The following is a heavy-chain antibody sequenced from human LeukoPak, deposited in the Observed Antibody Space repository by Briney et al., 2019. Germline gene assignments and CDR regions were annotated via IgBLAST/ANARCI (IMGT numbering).Heavy chain of an antibody. V-gene: IGHV4-34*01. CDR1: GGSMNNYY. Sequence: SETLSLTCTVSGGSMNNYYWTWIRQPPGKGLEWIGEINHSGSTNYNPSLKSRVTISVDTSKNQFSLKLSSVTDADTAVYYCARVRGNYYYDSSGYPRVHAFDIWGQGTMVTVSS. CDR2: INHSGST. D-gene: IGHD3-22*01. J-gene: IGHJ3*02. CDR3: ARVRGNYYYDSSGYPRVHAFDI.